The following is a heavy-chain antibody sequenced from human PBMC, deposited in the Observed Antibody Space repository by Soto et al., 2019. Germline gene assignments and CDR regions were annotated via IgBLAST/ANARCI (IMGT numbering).Heavy chain of an antibody. CDR2: IYHTGST. V-gene: IGHV4-61*03. CDR1: GDSLTSGAYY. CDR3: ARSWGGDGYSH. D-gene: IGHD2-15*01. J-gene: IGHJ4*02. Sequence: QVQLQESGPGLVKPSEPLSLTCNVSGDSLTSGAYYWTWIRQSPGRGLEWIGHIYHTGSTNYNPSLRSRLTISLDTSKNHVSLTLRSVNAVDTGVYYCARSWGGDGYSHWGQGTLVTVSS.